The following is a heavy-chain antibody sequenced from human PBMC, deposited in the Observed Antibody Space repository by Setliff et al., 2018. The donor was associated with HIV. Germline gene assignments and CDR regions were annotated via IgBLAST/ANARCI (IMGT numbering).Heavy chain of an antibody. J-gene: IGHJ4*02. CDR1: GFTLSNYW. D-gene: IGHD7-27*01. CDR2: IKPDGSEK. CDR3: ARGYTGDFH. V-gene: IGHV3-7*01. Sequence: GGSLRLSCAASGFTLSNYWMTWLRLAPGKGLEWLANIKPDGSEKNYVDSVKGRFTISRENAKNSLYLQMNSLRVEDTAVYYCARGYTGDFHWGQGTLVTVSS.